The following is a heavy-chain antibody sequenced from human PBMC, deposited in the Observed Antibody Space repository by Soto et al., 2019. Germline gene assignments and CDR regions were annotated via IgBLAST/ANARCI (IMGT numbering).Heavy chain of an antibody. V-gene: IGHV3-74*01. D-gene: IGHD3-22*01. CDR2: INGDGSTA. CDR3: ARPRYDGSGTPFDH. Sequence: EVQLVESGGGIVQPGGSLRLSCAASGFTFSSYWMHWVRQAPGKGLVWVSGINGDGSTATYADSVKGRFIISRDNAKNMLYLQMNSLTAEDTAVYYCARPRYDGSGTPFDHWGQGTLVTVSS. J-gene: IGHJ4*02. CDR1: GFTFSSYW.